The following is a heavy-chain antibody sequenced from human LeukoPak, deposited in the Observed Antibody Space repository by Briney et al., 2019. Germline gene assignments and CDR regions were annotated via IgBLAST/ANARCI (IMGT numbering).Heavy chain of an antibody. D-gene: IGHD3-22*01. CDR3: ARHDYDSSGYWPSGMDV. V-gene: IGHV3-30*14. J-gene: IGHJ6*02. CDR1: GFTFSSYA. Sequence: GGSLRLSCAASGFTFSSYAMHWVRQAPGKGLEWVAVISYDGSNKYYADSVKGRFTISRDNSKNTLYIQMNSLRAEDTAVYYCARHDYDSSGYWPSGMDVWGQGTTVTVSS. CDR2: ISYDGSNK.